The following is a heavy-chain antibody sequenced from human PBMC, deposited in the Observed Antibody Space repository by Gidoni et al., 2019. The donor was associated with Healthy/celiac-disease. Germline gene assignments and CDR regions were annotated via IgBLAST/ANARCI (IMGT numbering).Heavy chain of an antibody. D-gene: IGHD6-19*01. V-gene: IGHV1-69*02. J-gene: IGHJ4*02. Sequence: ISWVRQAPGQGLEWRGRIIPILGIATYAQKFKGRVTITADQSTSTAYMELSSLRSEDTAVYYCARQHKQLLAIDYWGQGTLVTVSS. CDR2: IIPILGIA. CDR3: ARQHKQLLAIDY.